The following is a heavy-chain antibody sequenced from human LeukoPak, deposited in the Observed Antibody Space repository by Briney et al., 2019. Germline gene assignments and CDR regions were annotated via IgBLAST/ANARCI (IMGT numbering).Heavy chain of an antibody. CDR1: GYTFTTYE. Sequence: ASVKVSCKASGYTFTTYEIHWVRQATGQGLEWMGWMNPNGGNTGYVQNFQGRVTITRTTSINTAYMELSSLRSEDTAVYYCARTYYYGSGSYYNTDPRLPYNWFDPWGQGTLVTVSS. D-gene: IGHD3-10*01. V-gene: IGHV1-8*03. J-gene: IGHJ5*02. CDR3: ARTYYYGSGSYYNTDPRLPYNWFDP. CDR2: MNPNGGNT.